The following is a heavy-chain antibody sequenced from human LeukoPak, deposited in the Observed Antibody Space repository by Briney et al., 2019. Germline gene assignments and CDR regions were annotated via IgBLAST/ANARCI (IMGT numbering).Heavy chain of an antibody. CDR2: TYYRSKWYN. D-gene: IGHD4-11*01. V-gene: IGHV6-1*01. CDR1: GDSVSRNTAA. Sequence: SQTLSLTCAISGDSVSRNTAAWNWIRHSPSRGLEWLGRTYYRSKWYNDYAVSVKSRITINPDTSKNQFSLQLNSVTPEDTAVYYCARGTTSFDYWGQGTLVTVSS. J-gene: IGHJ4*02. CDR3: ARGTTSFDY.